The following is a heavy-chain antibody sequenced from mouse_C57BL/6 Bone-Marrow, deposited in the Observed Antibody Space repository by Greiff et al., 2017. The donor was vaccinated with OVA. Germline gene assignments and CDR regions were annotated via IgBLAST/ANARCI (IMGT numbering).Heavy chain of an antibody. J-gene: IGHJ2*01. CDR1: GFTFSDFY. CDR3: ARDAGDGSYFDD. Sequence: EVKLMESGGGLVQSGRSLRLSCATSGFTFSDFYMEWVRQAPGKGLEWIAASSNKANDNTTEYSASVKGRFIFSSDTSHTILYRQRNALRAEDTAMYYCARDAGDGSYFDDWGQGTTLTVAS. V-gene: IGHV7-1*01. D-gene: IGHD2-3*01. CDR2: SSNKANDNTT.